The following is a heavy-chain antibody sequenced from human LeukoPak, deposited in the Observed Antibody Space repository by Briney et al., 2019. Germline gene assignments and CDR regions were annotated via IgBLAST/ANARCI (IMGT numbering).Heavy chain of an antibody. V-gene: IGHV3-23*01. Sequence: GGSLRLTCAASGFTFRDYAMTWVRLAPGKGLEWVSAVSGHGDTTYYADSVQGRVTISRDNSKNTLYLQVNSLRVEDTAIYYGSRGSYLRLDSGNFFDFWGQGTLVTVAS. CDR2: VSGHGDTT. D-gene: IGHD1-26*01. CDR1: GFTFRDYA. CDR3: SRGSYLRLDSGNFFDF. J-gene: IGHJ4*02.